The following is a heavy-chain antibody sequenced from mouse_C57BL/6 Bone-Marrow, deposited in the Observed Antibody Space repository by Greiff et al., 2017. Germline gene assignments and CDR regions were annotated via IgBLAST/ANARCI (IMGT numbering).Heavy chain of an antibody. CDR1: GYTFTSYW. Sequence: QVQLQQSGAELVKPGASVKLSCKTSGYTFTSYWIQWVKQRPGQGLGWIGEIFPGTGTTYYNEKFKGKATLTIDTSSSTAYMQLSSLTSEDSAVYFCARGGILITTVVEGAWFAYWGQGTLVTVSA. D-gene: IGHD1-1*01. CDR3: ARGGILITTVVEGAWFAY. CDR2: IFPGTGTT. V-gene: IGHV1S132*01. J-gene: IGHJ3*01.